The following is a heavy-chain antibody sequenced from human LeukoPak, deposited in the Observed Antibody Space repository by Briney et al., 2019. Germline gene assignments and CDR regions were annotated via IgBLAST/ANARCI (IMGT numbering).Heavy chain of an antibody. CDR3: ARHNTQASGIPGDHYYYMDV. D-gene: IGHD3-10*01. V-gene: IGHV4-30-2*01. Sequence: PSETLSLTCAVYGGSISSGGYSWSWIRQPPGKGLEWIGYIYHSGSTYYNPSLKSRVTISVDRSKNQFSLKLSSVTAADTAVYYCARHNTQASGIPGDHYYYMDVWGKGTTVTVSS. CDR2: IYHSGST. CDR1: GGSISSGGYS. J-gene: IGHJ6*03.